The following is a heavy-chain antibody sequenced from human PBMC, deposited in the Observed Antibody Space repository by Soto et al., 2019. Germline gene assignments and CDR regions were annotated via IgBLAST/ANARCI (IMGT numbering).Heavy chain of an antibody. Sequence: SETLSLTCSVSGGSVSNKTYYWSWIRHPPGKRLEWIGYVYYSGTTNYNPSLKSRVTISVDLSKNQFSLRLSSVTTADTALYYCARTTAVPNTLRSRYFFDYWGQGTLVTVSS. CDR1: GGSVSNKTYY. D-gene: IGHD4-17*01. V-gene: IGHV4-61*01. CDR2: VYYSGTT. J-gene: IGHJ4*02. CDR3: ARTTAVPNTLRSRYFFDY.